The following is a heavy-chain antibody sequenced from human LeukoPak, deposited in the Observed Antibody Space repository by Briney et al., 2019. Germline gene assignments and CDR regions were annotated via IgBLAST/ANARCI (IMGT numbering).Heavy chain of an antibody. D-gene: IGHD3-3*01. CDR3: ARGANFWSGYYTRGYYYYYYIDV. V-gene: IGHV4-59*01. CDR1: GGSISSYY. Sequence: SETLSLTCTVSGGSISSYYWSWIRQPPGKGLEWVGYIYYSGGTDYNPSLKSRVTISVDTSKNQFSLKLSSVTAADTAVYYCARGANFWSGYYTRGYYYYYYIDVWGKGTTVTVSS. J-gene: IGHJ6*03. CDR2: IYYSGGT.